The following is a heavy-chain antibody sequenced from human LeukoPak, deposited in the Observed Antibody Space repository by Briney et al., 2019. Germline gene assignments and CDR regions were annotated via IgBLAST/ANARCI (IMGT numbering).Heavy chain of an antibody. CDR1: GFTLSSYS. CDR3: ARGPSDIVVVPAAIFYYYMDV. D-gene: IGHD2-2*02. V-gene: IGHV3-21*01. J-gene: IGHJ6*03. CDR2: ISSNSSYI. Sequence: PGGSLRLSCAASGFTLSSYSMNWVRQAPGKGLEWVSSISSNSSYIYYADSVKGRFTISRDNAKNSLYLQMNSLRAEDTAVYYCARGPSDIVVVPAAIFYYYMDVWGKGTTVTVSS.